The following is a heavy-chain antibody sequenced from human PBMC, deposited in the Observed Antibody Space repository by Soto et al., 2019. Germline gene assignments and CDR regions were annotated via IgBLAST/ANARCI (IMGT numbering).Heavy chain of an antibody. CDR3: PRELSWGFLDN. Sequence: PGGPLRLSCAASGFTFSRDWMHWVRQAPGKGLVWVSHINSDGSSTSYADSVNGRFTISRDNAKNTLYLQMNSLRAEDTAVYYWPRELSWGFLDNWGPGTLVTVSS. J-gene: IGHJ4*02. V-gene: IGHV3-74*01. CDR2: INSDGSST. CDR1: GFTFSRDW. D-gene: IGHD3-3*01.